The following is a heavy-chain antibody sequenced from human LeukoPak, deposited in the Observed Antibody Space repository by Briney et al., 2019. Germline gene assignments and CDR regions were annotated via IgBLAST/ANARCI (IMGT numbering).Heavy chain of an antibody. D-gene: IGHD5-24*01. CDR2: ISPYNGNT. V-gene: IGHV1-18*01. CDR1: GYSFTSSG. J-gene: IGHJ4*02. CDR3: ATMHRVEYYFDY. Sequence: ASVMVSCKASGYSFTSSGISWVRQAPGQGLEWMGWISPYNGNTNYVQKFQGRVTMTTDTSTSTAYMELRSLRSDDTAVYYCATMHRVEYYFDYWGQGTLVTVSS.